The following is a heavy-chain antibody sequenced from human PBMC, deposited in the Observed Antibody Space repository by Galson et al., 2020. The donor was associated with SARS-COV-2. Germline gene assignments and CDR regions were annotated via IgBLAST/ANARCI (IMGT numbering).Heavy chain of an antibody. J-gene: IGHJ3*02. V-gene: IGHV4-30-2*01. D-gene: IGHD4-17*01. CDR1: GTSINSGSYS. CDR3: ARLHYGEYAPEAFDI. CDR2: RTHGGWA. Sequence: PADTLSLTCAVSGTSINSGSYSWTWTPQPPGMRLDCSVYRTHGGWAYYNPSLKSRVTISGDRSKNQFSLRLSSVTAADTAVYYCARLHYGEYAPEAFDIWGQGTRVTVAS.